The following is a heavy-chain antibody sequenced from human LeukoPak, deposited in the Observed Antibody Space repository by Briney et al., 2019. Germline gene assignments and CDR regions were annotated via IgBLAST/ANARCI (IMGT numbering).Heavy chain of an antibody. V-gene: IGHV1-2*02. D-gene: IGHD2-2*01. CDR1: GYTFTANY. CDR3: ARGPYCSRTSCYFDY. CDR2: INPNSGGT. J-gene: IGHJ4*02. Sequence: ASVKVSCKASGYTFTANYMYWVRQAPGQGLEWMGWINPNSGGTNYAQKFQGRVTMTGDTSISTAYMELSRLRSDDTAVYYCARGPYCSRTSCYFDYWGQGTLVTVSS.